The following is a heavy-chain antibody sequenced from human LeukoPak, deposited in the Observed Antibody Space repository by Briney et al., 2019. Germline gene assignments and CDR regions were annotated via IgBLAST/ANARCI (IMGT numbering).Heavy chain of an antibody. D-gene: IGHD3-10*01. Sequence: NASETLSLTCAVYGGSFSGYYWSWIRQPPGKGLEWIGEINHSGSTNYNPSLKSRVTISVDTSKNQFSLKLSSVTAADTAVYYCARMVPRGYWGQGTLVTVSS. CDR2: INHSGST. J-gene: IGHJ4*02. CDR3: ARMVPRGY. V-gene: IGHV4-34*01. CDR1: GGSFSGYY.